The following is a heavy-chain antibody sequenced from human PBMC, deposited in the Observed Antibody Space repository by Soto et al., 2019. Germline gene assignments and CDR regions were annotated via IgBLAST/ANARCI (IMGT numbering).Heavy chain of an antibody. V-gene: IGHV3-74*03. CDR1: GFTFGDYW. J-gene: IGHJ4*02. CDR2: MTGDGRTT. Sequence: PGGVLRLSCAASGFTFGDYWMHWVRQPPGKGPEWVSRMTGDGRTTQYADSVKGRFTASRDNAKSTLYLQMNSLRAEDTAVYYCATAEVDYWGPGTLVTVSS. CDR3: ATAEVDY.